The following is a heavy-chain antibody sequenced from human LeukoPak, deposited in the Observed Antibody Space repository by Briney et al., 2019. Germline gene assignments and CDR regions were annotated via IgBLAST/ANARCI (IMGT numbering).Heavy chain of an antibody. D-gene: IGHD1-26*01. CDR1: GGSISSGDYY. CDR2: IYYSGST. CDR3: ARHAPLSGSYPWFDP. Sequence: SQTLSLTCTVSGGSISSGDYYWSWIRQAPGKGLEWIGYIYYSGSTNYNPSLKSRVTISVDTSKNQFSLKLSSVTAADTAVYYCARHAPLSGSYPWFDPWGQGTLVTVSS. V-gene: IGHV4-30-4*08. J-gene: IGHJ5*02.